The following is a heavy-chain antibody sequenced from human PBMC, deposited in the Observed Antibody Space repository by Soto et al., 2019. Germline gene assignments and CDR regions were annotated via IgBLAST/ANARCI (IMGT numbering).Heavy chain of an antibody. CDR3: ATRAPITISGVVYYYYYGMDV. Sequence: GASVMVSSWVSGCTFAELSMHWVRQAPGKPLEWMGGFDPEDGETIYAQKFQGRVTMTEVTSTDTDYMELSSLRSEDTVVYYCATRAPITISGVVYYYYYGMDVWGQGTTVTVSS. V-gene: IGHV1-24*01. D-gene: IGHD3-3*01. J-gene: IGHJ6*02. CDR1: GCTFAELS. CDR2: FDPEDGET.